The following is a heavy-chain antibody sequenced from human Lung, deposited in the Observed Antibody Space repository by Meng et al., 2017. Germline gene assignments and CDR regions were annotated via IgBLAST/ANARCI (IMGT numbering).Heavy chain of an antibody. V-gene: IGHV3-74*01. CDR2: INRDGTKP. D-gene: IGHD1-1*01. CDR3: TNDRLNH. Sequence: VQLVESGGCFVPPGGSLRLACAASGFTFTDHWMHWVRQGPGKGLVWVSRINRDGTKPTYADSVKGRFTISRDNAKNTLYLQMNNLRAEDTAFYYCTNDRLNHWGQGALVTVSS. CDR1: GFTFTDHW. J-gene: IGHJ1*01.